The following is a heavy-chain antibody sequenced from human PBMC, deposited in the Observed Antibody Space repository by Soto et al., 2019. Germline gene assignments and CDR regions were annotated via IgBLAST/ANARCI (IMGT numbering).Heavy chain of an antibody. CDR3: AKTLLSTSWYGLHDY. J-gene: IGHJ4*02. D-gene: IGHD6-13*01. CDR1: EFTFSSYA. V-gene: IGHV3-23*01. CDR2: ISGSGGRT. Sequence: EVQLLESGGGLVQPGGSLRLSFASSEFTFSSYAMSWVRQAPNKWLEWVSTISGSGGRTYYADSAKGRFTISRDNSRNTLHLQMNSLRVEDTAVYYCAKTLLSTSWYGLHDYVSQGTLVTVSS.